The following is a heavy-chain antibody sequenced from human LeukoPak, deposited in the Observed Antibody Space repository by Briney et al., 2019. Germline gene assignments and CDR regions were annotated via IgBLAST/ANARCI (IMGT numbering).Heavy chain of an antibody. V-gene: IGHV4-59*01. Sequence: SETLSLTCTVSGGSISSYYWSWIRQPPGKGLEWIGYIYYSGSTNYNPSLKSRVTISVDTSKNQFSLKLSSVTAADTAVYYCARDSSYDSSGYYYPDAFDVWGQGTMVTVSS. J-gene: IGHJ3*01. CDR2: IYYSGST. CDR3: ARDSSYDSSGYYYPDAFDV. D-gene: IGHD3-22*01. CDR1: GGSISSYY.